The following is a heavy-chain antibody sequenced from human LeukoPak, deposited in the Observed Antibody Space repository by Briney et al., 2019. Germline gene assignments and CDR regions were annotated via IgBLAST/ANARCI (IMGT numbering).Heavy chain of an antibody. J-gene: IGHJ4*02. Sequence: SETLSLTCAVYGGSFSGYYWSWIRQPPGKGLEWIGEINHSGSTNYNPSLKSRATISVDTSKNQFSLKLSSVTAADTAVYYCARGRTILGYWGQGTLVTVSS. V-gene: IGHV4-34*01. CDR1: GGSFSGYY. CDR2: INHSGST. CDR3: ARGRTILGY.